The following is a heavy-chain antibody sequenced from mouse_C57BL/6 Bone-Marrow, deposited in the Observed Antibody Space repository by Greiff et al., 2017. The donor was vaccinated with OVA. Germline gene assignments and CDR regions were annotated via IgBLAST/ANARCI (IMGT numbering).Heavy chain of an antibody. V-gene: IGHV5-17*01. CDR2: ISSGSSTI. CDR1: GFTFSDYG. Sequence: EVMLVESGGGLVKPGGSLKLSCAASGFTFSDYGMHWVRQAPEKGLEWVAYISSGSSTIYYADTVKGRFTISRDNAKNTLFLQMTSLRSEDTAMYYCARTPFVYYGSGGDYWGQGTTLTVSS. CDR3: ARTPFVYYGSGGDY. D-gene: IGHD1-1*01. J-gene: IGHJ2*01.